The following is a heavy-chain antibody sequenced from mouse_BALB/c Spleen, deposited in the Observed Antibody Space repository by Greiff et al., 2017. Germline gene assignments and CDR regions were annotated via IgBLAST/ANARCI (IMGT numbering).Heavy chain of an antibody. V-gene: IGHV2-2*02. CDR2: IWSGGST. J-gene: IGHJ2*01. Sequence: QVQLKQSGPGLVQPSQSLSITCTVSGFSLTSYGVHWVRQSPGKGLEWLGVIWSGGSTDYNAAFISRLSISKDNSKSQVFFKMNSLQANDTAIYYCARNGEAYFDYWGQGTTLTVSS. CDR1: GFSLTSYG. CDR3: ARNGEAYFDY.